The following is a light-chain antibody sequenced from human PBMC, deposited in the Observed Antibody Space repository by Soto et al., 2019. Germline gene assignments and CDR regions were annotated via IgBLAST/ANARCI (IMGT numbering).Light chain of an antibody. CDR3: QSYDSSLSGYV. Sequence: QAVVTQPPSLSGAPGQRVTISCTGSGSNIGAPYDVHWYQHLPGTAPKLLIYGSTNRPSGVPGRFSGSKSGTSASLAITGLRAEDEADYYCQSYDSSLSGYVFGAGTKLTVL. J-gene: IGLJ1*01. V-gene: IGLV1-40*01. CDR1: GSNIGAPYD. CDR2: GST.